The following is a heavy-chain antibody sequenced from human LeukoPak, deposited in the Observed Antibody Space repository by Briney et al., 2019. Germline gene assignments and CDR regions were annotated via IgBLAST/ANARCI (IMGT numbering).Heavy chain of an antibody. CDR2: IYYSGST. J-gene: IGHJ3*02. CDR1: GGSVSSYY. Sequence: PSETLSLTCTVSGGSVSSYYCSWIRQPPGKGLEWIGYIYYSGSTNYNPSLKSRVTISVDTSKNQFSLKLSSVTAADTAVYYCARGGYCSSTSCYGDAFDIWGQGTMVTVSS. D-gene: IGHD2-2*01. V-gene: IGHV4-59*02. CDR3: ARGGYCSSTSCYGDAFDI.